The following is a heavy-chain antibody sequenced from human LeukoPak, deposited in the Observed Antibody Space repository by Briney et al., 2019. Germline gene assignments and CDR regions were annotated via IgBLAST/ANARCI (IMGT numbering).Heavy chain of an antibody. V-gene: IGHV3-72*01. CDR1: GFTFSDYY. J-gene: IGHJ4*02. CDR3: ASITEWELPFDY. D-gene: IGHD1-26*01. Sequence: RTGESLRLSCAASGFTFSDYYMDWVRQAPGKGLEWVGRARNKANSYTTEWAASVKGRFTISRDDSKKSVYLQMNSLKTEDTAVYYCASITEWELPFDYWGQGTLVTVSS. CDR2: ARNKANSYTT.